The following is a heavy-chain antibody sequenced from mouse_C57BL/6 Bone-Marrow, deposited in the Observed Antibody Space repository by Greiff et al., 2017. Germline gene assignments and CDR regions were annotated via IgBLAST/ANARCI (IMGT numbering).Heavy chain of an antibody. CDR2: IDPEGGDT. D-gene: IGHD2-2*01. CDR1: GFNINDYY. J-gene: IGHJ3*01. V-gene: IGHV14-1*01. Sequence: EVKLVESGAELVRPGASVKLSCTASGFNINDYYMHWVKQRPEQGLEWIGRIDPEGGDTEYAPKFQGKATMTADTSSNTAYLQLSSLTSEDTAVYYCTTGGMVTTDAYWGQGTLVTVSA. CDR3: TTGGMVTTDAY.